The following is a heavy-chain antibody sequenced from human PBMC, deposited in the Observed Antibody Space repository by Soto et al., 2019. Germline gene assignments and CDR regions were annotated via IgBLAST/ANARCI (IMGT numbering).Heavy chain of an antibody. Sequence: GVSVEVASASSRYTVSISVIGVVRKAPGQGLEWMGWISAYNGNTNYAQRLQGRVTMTTDTSTSTAYMELRSLRSDDTAVYYCARVPTASHHDYGDFDYWGQGTLVTVSS. J-gene: IGHJ4*02. D-gene: IGHD4-17*01. CDR2: ISAYNGNT. CDR1: RYTVSISV. CDR3: ARVPTASHHDYGDFDY. V-gene: IGHV1-18*01.